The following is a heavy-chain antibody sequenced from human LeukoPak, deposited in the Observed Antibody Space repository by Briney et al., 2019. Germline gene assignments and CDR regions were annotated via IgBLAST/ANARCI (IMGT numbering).Heavy chain of an antibody. CDR1: GGSISSFY. J-gene: IGHJ4*02. CDR2: VFYTGDT. D-gene: IGHD2-15*01. V-gene: IGHV4-59*08. CDR3: ARHPFATPFDH. Sequence: SETLSLTCAVSGGSISSFYWGWIRQPPGKGLEWIGYVFYTGDTNSNPSLKSRVTMSLDTSKNQLSLRLTSVTAADTAVYYCARHPFATPFDHWGRGTLVTVSS.